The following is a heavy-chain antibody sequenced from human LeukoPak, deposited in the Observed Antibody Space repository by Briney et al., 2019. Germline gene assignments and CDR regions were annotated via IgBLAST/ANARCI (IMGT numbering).Heavy chain of an antibody. D-gene: IGHD2-15*01. Sequence: PGGSLRLSCAASGFTVSSSNMSWVRQAPGKGLEWVANIKQDGGEKYYVDSVKGRFTISRDNAKNSLYLQMNSLRVEDTAVYYCAREGWPPPLDYWGQGTMVTVSS. CDR3: AREGWPPPLDY. J-gene: IGHJ4*02. CDR1: GFTVSSSN. CDR2: IKQDGGEK. V-gene: IGHV3-7*04.